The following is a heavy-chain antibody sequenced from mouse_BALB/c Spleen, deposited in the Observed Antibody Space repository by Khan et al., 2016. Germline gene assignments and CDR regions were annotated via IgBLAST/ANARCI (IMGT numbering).Heavy chain of an antibody. J-gene: IGHJ4*01. D-gene: IGHD2-1*01. CDR1: GYTFTNYG. V-gene: IGHV9-3*02. CDR2: INTNTGAP. Sequence: QIQLVQSGPELKKPGETVKISCKASGYTFTNYGVHWVKQAPGKGLKWMGWINTNTGAPTYAEEFKGRFAFSLDTSASTAFLQIDNLKNEDTATYFSARWHGNYALDYWGQGTSVTVSS. CDR3: ARWHGNYALDY.